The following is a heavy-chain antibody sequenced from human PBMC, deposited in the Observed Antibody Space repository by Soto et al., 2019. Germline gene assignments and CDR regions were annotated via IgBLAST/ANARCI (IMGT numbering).Heavy chain of an antibody. J-gene: IGHJ5*02. Sequence: ASETLSLTCTVSGGSISYGYYLSWIRQHPGKGLEWIGSISDSGSTSYNPSLKSRLTISVDTSKNQFSLNLRSVTAADTAVYYCARRDRSGFSYWLDTWGQGTLVTVSS. V-gene: IGHV4-31*03. CDR3: ARRDRSGFSYWLDT. CDR1: GGSISYGYY. D-gene: IGHD3-22*01. CDR2: ISDSGST.